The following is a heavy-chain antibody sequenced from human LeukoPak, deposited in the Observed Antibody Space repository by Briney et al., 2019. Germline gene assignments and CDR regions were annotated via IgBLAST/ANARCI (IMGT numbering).Heavy chain of an antibody. CDR3: AISSGGAFDI. J-gene: IGHJ3*02. CDR1: GFIFSSYS. D-gene: IGHD3-22*01. Sequence: PGGSLRLSCAASGFIFSSYSMHWVRQAPGKGLEWVSYISSGIGTIYYAESVKGRFTTSRDNAKNSLYLQMNSLRAEDTAVYYCAISSGGAFDIWGQGTMVTVSS. V-gene: IGHV3-48*04. CDR2: ISSGIGTI.